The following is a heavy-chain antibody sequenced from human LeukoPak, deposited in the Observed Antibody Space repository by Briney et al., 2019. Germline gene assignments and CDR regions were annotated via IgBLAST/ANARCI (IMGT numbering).Heavy chain of an antibody. CDR3: ASLWFGELTGYGMDV. V-gene: IGHV1-69*04. D-gene: IGHD3-10*01. CDR1: GYTFTSYV. CDR2: IIPILGIA. Sequence: SVKVSCKASGYTFTSYVISWVRQAPGQGLEWMGRIIPILGIANYAQKFQGRVTITADKSTSTAYMELSSLRSEDTAVYYCASLWFGELTGYGMDVWGQGTTVTVSS. J-gene: IGHJ6*02.